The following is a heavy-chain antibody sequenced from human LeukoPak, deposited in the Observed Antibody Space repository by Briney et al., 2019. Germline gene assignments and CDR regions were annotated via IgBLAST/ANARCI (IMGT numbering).Heavy chain of an antibody. D-gene: IGHD2-15*01. CDR1: GFTFSSYG. V-gene: IGHV3-23*01. J-gene: IGHJ4*02. CDR2: ISTSGAGT. Sequence: GGTLRLSCAASGFTFSSYGMSWVRQTPGKGLEWVSAISTSGAGTYYADSVKGRFTISRDNSKNTLYLQMNSLRAEDTAVYYCAKDYTGSSDNWGQGTLVTVSS. CDR3: AKDYTGSSDN.